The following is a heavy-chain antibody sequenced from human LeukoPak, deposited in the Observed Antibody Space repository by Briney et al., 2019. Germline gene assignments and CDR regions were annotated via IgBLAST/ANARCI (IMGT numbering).Heavy chain of an antibody. Sequence: PSETLSLTCTVSGDSFSSDKWCWGWIRQPQGGGREGIVSVYYSGSTYYNPSLNSRVTISVDTSKNQFSLKLSSVTAADTAVYYCARLGWWDSWGQGTLVTVSS. CDR2: VYYSGST. CDR1: GDSFSSDKWC. V-gene: IGHV4-39*01. D-gene: IGHD2-15*01. J-gene: IGHJ4*02. CDR3: ARLGWWDS.